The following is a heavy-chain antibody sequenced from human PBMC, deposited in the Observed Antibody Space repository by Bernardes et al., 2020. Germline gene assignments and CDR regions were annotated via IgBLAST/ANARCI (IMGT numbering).Heavy chain of an antibody. J-gene: IGHJ4*02. CDR1: GFTFSSYA. D-gene: IGHD3-10*01. Sequence: GGSLRLSCAASGFTFSSYAMSWVRQAPGKGLEWVSAISGSGGSTYYADSVKGRFTISRDNSKNTLYLQMNSLRAEDTAVYYCAKVALLWFRELQTAADYWGQGTLVTVSS. CDR2: ISGSGGST. V-gene: IGHV3-23*01. CDR3: AKVALLWFRELQTAADY.